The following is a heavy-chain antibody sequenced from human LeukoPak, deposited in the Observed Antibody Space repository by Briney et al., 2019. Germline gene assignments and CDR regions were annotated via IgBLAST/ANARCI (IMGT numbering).Heavy chain of an antibody. Sequence: SETLPLTCTVSGDSISTSSYYWGWIRQPPGKGLEWIGSIYYSGTTYYSPSLKSRVTIFVDTSNNQFSLRLSSVTAADTAVYYCARHGYTSMVYYLPYGRQGMLVTVSS. D-gene: IGHD5-18*01. CDR1: GDSISTSSYY. V-gene: IGHV4-39*01. CDR3: ARHGYTSMVYYLPY. J-gene: IGHJ4*02. CDR2: IYYSGTT.